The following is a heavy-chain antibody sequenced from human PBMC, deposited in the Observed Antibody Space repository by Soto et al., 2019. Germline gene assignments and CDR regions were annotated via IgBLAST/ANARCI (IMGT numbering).Heavy chain of an antibody. J-gene: IGHJ4*02. CDR1: GFTFSTYV. D-gene: IGHD6-19*01. Sequence: GGSMRLSCAASGFTFSTYVMHWVRQVPGKGLEWVAAISYDGNSKHYPDSVKGRFTISRDNSKNTLYLQMNSLRAEDTAVYYCARAKSSQWRIPDYWGQGTLVTVSS. V-gene: IGHV3-30-3*01. CDR3: ARAKSSQWRIPDY. CDR2: ISYDGNSK.